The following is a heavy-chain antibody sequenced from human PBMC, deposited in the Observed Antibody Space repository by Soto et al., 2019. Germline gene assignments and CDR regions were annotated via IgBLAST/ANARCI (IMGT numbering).Heavy chain of an antibody. CDR1: GGSFSGYY. J-gene: IGHJ4*02. CDR2: INHSGST. Sequence: SETLSLTCAVYGGSFSGYYWSWIRQPPGKGLEWIGEINHSGSTNYNPSLKSRVTISVDTSKNQFSLKLSSVTAADTAVYYCASWDYYDSSGYYHVSNYWGQGTLVTV. V-gene: IGHV4-34*01. CDR3: ASWDYYDSSGYYHVSNY. D-gene: IGHD3-22*01.